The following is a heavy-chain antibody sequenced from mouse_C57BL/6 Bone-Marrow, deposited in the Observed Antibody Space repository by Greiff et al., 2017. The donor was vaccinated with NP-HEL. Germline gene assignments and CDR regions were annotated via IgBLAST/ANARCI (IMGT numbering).Heavy chain of an antibody. CDR2: IHPNSGST. D-gene: IGHD2-4*01. CDR1: GYTFTSYW. Sequence: QVQLQQPGAELVKPGASVKLSCKASGYTFTSYWMHWVKQRPGQGLEWIGMIHPNSGSTNYNEKFKSKATLTVDKSSSTAYMQLSSLTSEDSAVYYCEREGLRGHYAMDYWGQGTSVTVSS. V-gene: IGHV1-64*01. J-gene: IGHJ4*01. CDR3: EREGLRGHYAMDY.